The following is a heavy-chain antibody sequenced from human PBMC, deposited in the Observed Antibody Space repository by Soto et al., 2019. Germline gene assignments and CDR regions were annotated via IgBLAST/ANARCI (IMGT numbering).Heavy chain of an antibody. Sequence: QVQMVQSGAEVKKPGSSLKVSCTASGGTFSSYAISWVRQAPGQGLEWMGGIIPIFGTANYSQKFQGRVTITADESTSIAYMELSSLRSEDTAVYYCAREGRVTKGWFDPWGQGTVVPVSS. CDR2: IIPIFGTA. D-gene: IGHD4-17*01. V-gene: IGHV1-69*01. CDR3: AREGRVTKGWFDP. J-gene: IGHJ5*02. CDR1: GGTFSSYA.